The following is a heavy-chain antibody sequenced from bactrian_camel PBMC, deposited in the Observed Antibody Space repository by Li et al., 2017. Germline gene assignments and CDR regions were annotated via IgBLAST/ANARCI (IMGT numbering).Heavy chain of an antibody. Sequence: HVQLVESGGGSVQAGGTLRLSCLASGYLHSPYYMAWFRQSPGKEREGVAAIYTGDGPTYYAESVKGRFTISRDNAKNTLYLQLNNLKVEDTAMYYCAQAPTGTRGQGTQVTVS. CDR3: AQAPTGT. CDR1: GYLHSPYY. CDR2: IYTGDGPT. J-gene: IGHJ6*01. V-gene: IGHV3S1*01.